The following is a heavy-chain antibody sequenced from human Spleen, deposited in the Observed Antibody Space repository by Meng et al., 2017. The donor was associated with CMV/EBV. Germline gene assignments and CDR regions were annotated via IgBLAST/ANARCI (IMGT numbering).Heavy chain of an antibody. CDR3: ARGGSVEYQLLTFSRFDP. Sequence: QLQGSGPGLVKPSDPLSLTCAVYGGSFSGYYWSWIRQPPGKGLEWIGEINHSGSTNYNPSLKSRVTISVDTSKNQFSLKLSSVTAADTAVYYCARGGSVEYQLLTFSRFDPWGQGTLVTVSS. V-gene: IGHV4-34*01. D-gene: IGHD2-2*01. CDR1: GGSFSGYY. J-gene: IGHJ5*02. CDR2: INHSGST.